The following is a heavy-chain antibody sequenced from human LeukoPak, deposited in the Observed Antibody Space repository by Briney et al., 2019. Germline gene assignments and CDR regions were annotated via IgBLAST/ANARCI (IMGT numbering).Heavy chain of an antibody. J-gene: IGHJ4*02. V-gene: IGHV3-7*01. D-gene: IGHD6-13*01. CDR3: TRDEAAATD. CDR1: GFTFSSYW. Sequence: GGSLRLSCAGSGFTFSSYWMSWIRQAPGKGPEWVANIKQDGREKHYVGSVKGRFTISRDNANNLLFLQMNSLRAENTAIYYCTRDEAAATDWGQGTLVTVSS. CDR2: IKQDGREK.